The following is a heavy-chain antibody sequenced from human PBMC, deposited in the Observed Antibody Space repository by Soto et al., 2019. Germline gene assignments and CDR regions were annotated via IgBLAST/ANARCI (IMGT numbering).Heavy chain of an antibody. V-gene: IGHV3-30*03. D-gene: IGHD1-7*01. CDR1: GFTFSAYG. J-gene: IGHJ4*02. CDR2: ISYDGSSQ. Sequence: GGSLRLSCVVSGFTFSAYGMHWVRQAPGKGLEWLAVISYDGSSQLYADSVKGRFTISRDNSRNTLYLQMNNLRLEDTATYYCVRGGRELVRYSLHFSGQGTHVTVSS. CDR3: VRGGRELVRYSLHF.